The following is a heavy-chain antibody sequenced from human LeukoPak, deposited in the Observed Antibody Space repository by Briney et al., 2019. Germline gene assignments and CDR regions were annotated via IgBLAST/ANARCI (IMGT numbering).Heavy chain of an antibody. CDR2: ISGRGGNT. V-gene: IGHV3-23*01. CDR1: GFTFGSYA. J-gene: IGHJ4*02. Sequence: GGSLRLSCSASGFTFGSYAMSWVRQAPGKGLEWISTISGRGGNTYYADSVQGRFTTSRDNSKNTLYLQMNSLRAEDTAVYYCAKDLIRLGETALVGSPYWGQGTLVTVSS. D-gene: IGHD5-18*01. CDR3: AKDLIRLGETALVGSPY.